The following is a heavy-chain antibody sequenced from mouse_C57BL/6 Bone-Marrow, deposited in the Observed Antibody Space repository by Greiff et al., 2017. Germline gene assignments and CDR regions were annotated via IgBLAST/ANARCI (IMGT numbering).Heavy chain of an antibody. J-gene: IGHJ2*01. V-gene: IGHV1-81*01. CDR1: GYTFTSYG. CDR3: ARAITTVVATGSYFDY. Sequence: QVQLQQSGAELARPGASVKLSCKASGYTFTSYGISWVKQRTGQGLEWIGEIYPRSGNTYYNEKFKGKATLTADKSSSTAYMELRSLTSEDSAVYFCARAITTVVATGSYFDYWGQGTTLTVSS. D-gene: IGHD1-1*01. CDR2: IYPRSGNT.